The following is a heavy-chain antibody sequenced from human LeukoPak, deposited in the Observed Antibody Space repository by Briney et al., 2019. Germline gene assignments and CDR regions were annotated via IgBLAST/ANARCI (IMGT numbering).Heavy chain of an antibody. D-gene: IGHD6-19*01. CDR1: GYTFTGYY. CDR3: ARVLSGWYVHYYYGMDV. J-gene: IGHJ6*02. V-gene: IGHV1-2*02. CDR2: INPNSGGT. Sequence: ASVKVSCKASGYTFTGYYMHWVRQAPGQGLEWMGWINPNSGGTNYAQKFQGRDTMTRDTSISTAYMELSRLRSDDTAVYCCARVLSGWYVHYYYGMDVWGQGTTVTVSS.